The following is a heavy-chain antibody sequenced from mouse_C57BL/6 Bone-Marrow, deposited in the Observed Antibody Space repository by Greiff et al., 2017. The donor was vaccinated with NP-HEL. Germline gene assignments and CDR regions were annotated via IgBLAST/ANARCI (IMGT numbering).Heavy chain of an antibody. CDR1: GYTFTSYW. CDR2: IDPSDSYT. D-gene: IGHD1-1*01. CDR3: ARDYYGSSKAY. J-gene: IGHJ3*01. Sequence: QVQLQQPGAELVKPGASVKLSCKASGYTFTSYWMQWVKQRPGQGLEWIGEIDPSDSYTNYNQKFKGKATLTLDTSSSTAYMQLSSLTSEDSAVYYCARDYYGSSKAYWGQGTLVTVSA. V-gene: IGHV1-50*01.